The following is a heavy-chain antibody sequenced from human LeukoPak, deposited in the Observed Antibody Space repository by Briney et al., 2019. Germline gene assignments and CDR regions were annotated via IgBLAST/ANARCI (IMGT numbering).Heavy chain of an antibody. Sequence: ASVKVSCKASGYTFTGYYMHWVRQAPGQGLEWMGWINPNSGGTNYAQKFQGRVTMTRDTSISTAYMELSRLRSDDTAVYYCARGGVWFGPPDAFDTWGQGTMVTVSS. CDR1: GYTFTGYY. J-gene: IGHJ3*02. CDR2: INPNSGGT. CDR3: ARGGVWFGPPDAFDT. V-gene: IGHV1-2*02. D-gene: IGHD3-10*01.